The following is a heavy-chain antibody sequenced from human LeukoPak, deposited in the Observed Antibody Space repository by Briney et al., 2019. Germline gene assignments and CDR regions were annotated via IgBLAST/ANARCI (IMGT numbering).Heavy chain of an antibody. CDR3: ARSPGGVSAVVGHPFDY. CDR2: INNSGSA. J-gene: IGHJ4*02. D-gene: IGHD6-19*01. Sequence: SETLSLTCAVYGGSFSGYYWSWVRQPPGKGLEGIGEINNSGSANYNPSLKSRVTISVNTSKNQFSLKLSSVTAADTAVYYCARSPGGVSAVVGHPFDYWGQGTLVTVSS. V-gene: IGHV4-34*01. CDR1: GGSFSGYY.